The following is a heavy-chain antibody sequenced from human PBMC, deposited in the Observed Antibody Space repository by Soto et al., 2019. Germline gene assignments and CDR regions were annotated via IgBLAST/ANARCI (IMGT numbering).Heavy chain of an antibody. CDR1: GDSVSSNSPA. V-gene: IGHV6-1*01. CDR2: TYYRSKWYN. Sequence: SPTLSLTCVISGDSVSSNSPAWNWIRQSPSRGLEWLGRTYYRSKWYNDYAVVVKSRPTITPDTSKNQFSLQLNSVTPEDTAVYYCARAIGPMLFDVWGQGTMVTVSS. D-gene: IGHD2-8*01. J-gene: IGHJ3*01. CDR3: ARAIGPMLFDV.